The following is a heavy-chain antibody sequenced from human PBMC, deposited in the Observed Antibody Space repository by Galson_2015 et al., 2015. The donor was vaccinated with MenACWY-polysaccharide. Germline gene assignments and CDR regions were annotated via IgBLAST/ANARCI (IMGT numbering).Heavy chain of an antibody. Sequence: SSLSSTGGTIYYADSVKGRFTISRDNSKNTLYLQMNSLRAEDTAVYFCAKDRGHCSGGTCYQFFYGMDVWGQGTTVTVSS. V-gene: IGHV3-23*01. J-gene: IGHJ6*02. CDR3: AKDRGHCSGGTCYQFFYGMDV. CDR2: LSSTGGTI. D-gene: IGHD2-15*01.